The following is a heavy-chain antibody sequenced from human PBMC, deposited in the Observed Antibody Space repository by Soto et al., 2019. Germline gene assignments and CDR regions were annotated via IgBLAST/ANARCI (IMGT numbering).Heavy chain of an antibody. CDR3: ARGRITMVRGVRDYYGMDV. D-gene: IGHD3-10*01. Sequence: SETLSLTCTASGGSISSYYWSWIRQPPGKGLEWIGYIYYSGSTNYNPSLKSRVTISVDTSKNQFSLKLSSVTAADTAVYYCARGRITMVRGVRDYYGMDVWGQGTTVTVSS. CDR2: IYYSGST. CDR1: GGSISSYY. V-gene: IGHV4-59*12. J-gene: IGHJ6*02.